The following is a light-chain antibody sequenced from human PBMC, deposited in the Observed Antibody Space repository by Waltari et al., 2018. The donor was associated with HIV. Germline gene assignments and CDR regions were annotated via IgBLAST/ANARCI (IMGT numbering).Light chain of an antibody. CDR3: QQFAGSVWT. J-gene: IGKJ1*01. Sequence: EIVLTQSPGTLSLSPGERATLYCRASQSVSDSYLVWYQRKPGQAPRRLIYGASNRATGIPDRFSGSGSGTDFTLTISRLDPEDFAVYYCQQFAGSVWTFGQGTRVEIK. V-gene: IGKV3-20*01. CDR1: QSVSDSY. CDR2: GAS.